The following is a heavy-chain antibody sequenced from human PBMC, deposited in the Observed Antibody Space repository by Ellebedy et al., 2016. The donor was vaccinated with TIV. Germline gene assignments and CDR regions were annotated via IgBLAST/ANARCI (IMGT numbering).Heavy chain of an antibody. CDR2: IYYTGIT. CDR1: DDSITTYY. Sequence: MPSETLSLTCTVSDDSITTYYWSWIRQPPGKGLDYIGYIYYTGITNYNPSLMGRATISMDTSKNQFSLRLTSVTAADTAVYFCARIARVPDMWGQGTMVTVSS. J-gene: IGHJ3*02. CDR3: ARIARVPDM. V-gene: IGHV4-59*01. D-gene: IGHD4/OR15-4a*01.